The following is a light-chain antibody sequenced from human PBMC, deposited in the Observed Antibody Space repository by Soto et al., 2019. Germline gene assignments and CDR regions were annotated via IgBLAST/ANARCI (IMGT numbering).Light chain of an antibody. CDR3: QKYGSSPWT. CDR2: GAS. Sequence: EIGLTQSAGILSLSPGERATLACRASQSVISSYLAWYQQKPGQAPRIHIYGASSRATGIPDRFSGSGSGTDFTLTISRLEPEDFAVYYCQKYGSSPWTFGQGTKVEIK. J-gene: IGKJ1*01. CDR1: QSVISSY. V-gene: IGKV3-20*01.